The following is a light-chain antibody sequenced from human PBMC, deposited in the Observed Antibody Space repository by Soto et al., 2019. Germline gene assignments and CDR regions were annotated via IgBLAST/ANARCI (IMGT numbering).Light chain of an antibody. J-gene: IGKJ1*01. CDR3: HQHGNRPPWT. V-gene: IGKV3-15*01. CDR2: RAS. Sequence: EILLTQSPATLAVSPGEGATLSCRASQSVRDNLAWYQQKPGQAPRLLIYRASTRATGVPARFSGSGSGTEFTLTISSLQSEDVSVYYCHQHGNRPPWTFGQGTKV. CDR1: QSVRDN.